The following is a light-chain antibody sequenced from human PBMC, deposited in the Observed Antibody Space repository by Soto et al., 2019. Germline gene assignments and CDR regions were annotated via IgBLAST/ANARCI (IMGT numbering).Light chain of an antibody. CDR1: QSIVSY. CDR2: AAS. V-gene: IGKV1-39*01. CDR3: QQSYTSPFN. J-gene: IGKJ3*01. Sequence: DIQMTQSPSSLSASVGDRVTIICRASQSIVSYLNWYQQKPGKAPKLLVYAASSPRTGVPSRFSGNGSGTNFTLTIGSLQPEDFATYYCQQSYTSPFNFGPGTQVDVK.